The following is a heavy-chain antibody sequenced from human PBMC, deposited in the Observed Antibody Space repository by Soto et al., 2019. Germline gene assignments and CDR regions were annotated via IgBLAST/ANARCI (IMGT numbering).Heavy chain of an antibody. CDR3: ASSGLNHGSGSYSPDAFDI. J-gene: IGHJ3*02. CDR1: GFTFSSYS. V-gene: IGHV3-48*04. Sequence: GGSLRLSCAASGFTFSSYSMNWVRQAPGQGLEWVSYISSSSSTIYYADSVKVRFTISRDNAKNSLYLQMNSLRAEDTAVYYCASSGLNHGSGSYSPDAFDIWGQGTMVTVSS. D-gene: IGHD3-10*01. CDR2: ISSSSSTI.